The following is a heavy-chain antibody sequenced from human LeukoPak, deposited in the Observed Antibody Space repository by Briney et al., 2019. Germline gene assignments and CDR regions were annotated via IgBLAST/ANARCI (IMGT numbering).Heavy chain of an antibody. V-gene: IGHV4-34*01. D-gene: IGHD3-10*01. J-gene: IGHJ6*03. CDR2: INYSGST. CDR1: GFTFSSYS. CDR3: ARLISGSQPYIDV. Sequence: SGGSLRLSCAASGFTFSSYSMNWVRQPPGKGLEWIGSINYSGSTYYNPSLKSRVTISVDRSKNQFSLKLTSVTAADTAVYYCARLISGSQPYIDVWGKGATVTISS.